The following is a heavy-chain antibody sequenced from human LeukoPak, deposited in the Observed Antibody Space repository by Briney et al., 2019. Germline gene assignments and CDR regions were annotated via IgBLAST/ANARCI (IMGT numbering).Heavy chain of an antibody. D-gene: IGHD6-25*01. V-gene: IGHV3-33*01. CDR1: GFTFSSYG. J-gene: IGHJ4*02. CDR2: IWYDGSDK. Sequence: GGSLRLSCAASGFTFSSYGMHWVRQAPGKGLEWVAVIWYDGSDKYYADSVKGRFTISRDNSKNTLYLQMNSLRAEDTALYFCARGYSSGWPDFWGQGTLVTVSS. CDR3: ARGYSSGWPDF.